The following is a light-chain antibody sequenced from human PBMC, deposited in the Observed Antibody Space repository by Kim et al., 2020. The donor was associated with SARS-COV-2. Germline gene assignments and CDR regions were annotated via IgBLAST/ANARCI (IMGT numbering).Light chain of an antibody. CDR2: DVD. CDR3: SSFRSGNTLV. Sequence: GQSITISCTGTRSVVAAYNFVSWYQQYPGEAPKVIIYDVDVRPSGVSNRFSGSKSGNTASLTISEVQAEDEGDYYCSSFRSGNTLVFGGGTKLTVL. CDR1: RSVVAAYNF. V-gene: IGLV2-14*04. J-gene: IGLJ3*02.